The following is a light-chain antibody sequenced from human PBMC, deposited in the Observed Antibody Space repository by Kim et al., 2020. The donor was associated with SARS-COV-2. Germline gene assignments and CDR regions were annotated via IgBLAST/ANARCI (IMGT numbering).Light chain of an antibody. V-gene: IGKV3D-15*01. CDR3: QQYHSWAPIT. CDR2: AAS. CDR1: QNVVNR. Sequence: EIVLTQSPATLSVSPGERAILSCRASQNVVNRLVWYQQKPGQAPRLLISAASTRATCIPDRFSGSGSGTDFTLTISSLQSEDSAVYYCQQYHSWAPITFGQGTRLEIK. J-gene: IGKJ5*01.